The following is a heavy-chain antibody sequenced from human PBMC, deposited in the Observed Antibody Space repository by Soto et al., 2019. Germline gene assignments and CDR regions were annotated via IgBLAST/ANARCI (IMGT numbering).Heavy chain of an antibody. J-gene: IGHJ3*02. CDR3: ARDPSPTDAFDI. Sequence: ASVKVSCKASGYTFTSYGISCVRQAPGQGLEWMGWISAYNGNTNYAQKLQGRVTMTTDTSTSTAYMELRSLRSDDTAVYYCARDPSPTDAFDIWGQGTMVTVSS. CDR1: GYTFTSYG. V-gene: IGHV1-18*01. CDR2: ISAYNGNT. D-gene: IGHD6-6*01.